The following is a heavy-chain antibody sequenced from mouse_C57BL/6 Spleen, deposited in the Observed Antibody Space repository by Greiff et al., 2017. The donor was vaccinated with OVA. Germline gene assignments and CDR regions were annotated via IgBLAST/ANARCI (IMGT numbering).Heavy chain of an antibody. CDR2: INPNNGGT. D-gene: IGHD1-1*01. CDR3: AKSYYGSFYYFDD. V-gene: IGHV1-22*01. J-gene: IGHJ2*01. CDR1: GYTFTDYN. Sequence: VQLQQSGPELVKPGASVKMSCKASGYTFTDYNMHWVKQSHGKSLEWIGYINPNNGGTSYNQKFKGKATLTVNKSSSTAYMELRSLTAEDAAVYYCAKSYYGSFYYFDDWGQGTTLTVSS.